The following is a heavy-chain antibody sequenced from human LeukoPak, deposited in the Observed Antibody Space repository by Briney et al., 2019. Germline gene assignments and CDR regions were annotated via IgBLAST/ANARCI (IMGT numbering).Heavy chain of an antibody. J-gene: IGHJ4*02. CDR1: GGSFSGYY. Sequence: SETLSLTCAVYGGSFSGYYWSWIRQPPGKGLEWIGEINHSGSTNYNPSLKSRVTISVDTSKNQFPLKLSSVTAADTAVYYCARRRVVVVTPFDYWGQGTLVTVSS. D-gene: IGHD3-22*01. CDR2: INHSGST. CDR3: ARRRVVVVTPFDY. V-gene: IGHV4-34*01.